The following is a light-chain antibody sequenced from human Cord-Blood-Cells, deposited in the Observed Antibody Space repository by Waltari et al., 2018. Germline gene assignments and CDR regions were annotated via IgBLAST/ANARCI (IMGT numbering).Light chain of an antibody. J-gene: IGLJ3*02. V-gene: IGLV2-14*03. CDR3: SSYTSSSTV. Sequence: SALTQPAFVAGSPGPSLTITCAGTSGAVGGYTYVSWYQQHPGKARKLMIYDVSNRPSGVSNRFSGSKSGNTASLTISGLQAEDEADYYCSSYTSSSTVFGGGTKLTVL. CDR1: SGAVGGYTY. CDR2: DVS.